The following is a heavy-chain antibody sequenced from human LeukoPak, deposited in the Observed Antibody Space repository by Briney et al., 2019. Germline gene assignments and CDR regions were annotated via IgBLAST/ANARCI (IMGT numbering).Heavy chain of an antibody. CDR2: IKSKTDGGTT. Sequence: PGGSLRLSCAASGFTFSNAWMSWVRQAPGKGLEWVGRIKSKTDGGTTDYAAPVKGRFTISRDDSKNALYLQMNSLKTEDTAVYYCTTGSGWFFYHFDHWGQGTLVTVSS. J-gene: IGHJ4*02. V-gene: IGHV3-15*01. CDR3: TTGSGWFFYHFDH. D-gene: IGHD6-19*01. CDR1: GFTFSNAW.